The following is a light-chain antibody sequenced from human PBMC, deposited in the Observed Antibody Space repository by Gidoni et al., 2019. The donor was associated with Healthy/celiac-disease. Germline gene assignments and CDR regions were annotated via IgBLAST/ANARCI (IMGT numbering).Light chain of an antibody. J-gene: IGKJ1*01. CDR2: WAS. V-gene: IGKV4-1*01. CDR3: QQYYSTSLT. CDR1: QSVLYSSNNKNY. Sequence: DIVMTQSPDSLAVSLGERATINCKSSQSVLYSSNNKNYLAWYQQKPGQPPKLLIYWASTRESGVPDRFSGSGSGTDFTLTISSLQAEDVAVYYCQQYYSTSLTFXQXTKVEIK.